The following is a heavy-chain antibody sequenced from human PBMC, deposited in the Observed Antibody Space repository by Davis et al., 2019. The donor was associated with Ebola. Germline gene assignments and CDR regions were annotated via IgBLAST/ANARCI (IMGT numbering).Heavy chain of an antibody. Sequence: AASVTVSCMASGYTFTNYYMHWVRQAPGQGLEWMGMINPNDGRTIYAQKFQGKVTVTRDTSTTTVYMDLSSLRSEDTALYHCTTPGGQDSGYDVFDIWGQGTMVTVSS. CDR2: INPNDGRT. V-gene: IGHV1-46*03. CDR1: GYTFTNYY. D-gene: IGHD5-12*01. J-gene: IGHJ3*02. CDR3: TTPGGQDSGYDVFDI.